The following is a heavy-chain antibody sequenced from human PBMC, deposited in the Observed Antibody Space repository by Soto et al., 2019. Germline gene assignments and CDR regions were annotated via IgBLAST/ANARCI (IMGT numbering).Heavy chain of an antibody. D-gene: IGHD4-17*01. J-gene: IGHJ4*02. CDR1: GFTFSSYA. Sequence: VGSLRLSCAASGFTFSSYAMNWVRQAPGKGLEWVSTITATGGNTYYADSVTGRFTISRDNSKNTLYLQMNSLRADDTAVYYCARDRLWDYGDYGIDYWGQGTLVTV. V-gene: IGHV3-23*01. CDR2: ITATGGNT. CDR3: ARDRLWDYGDYGIDY.